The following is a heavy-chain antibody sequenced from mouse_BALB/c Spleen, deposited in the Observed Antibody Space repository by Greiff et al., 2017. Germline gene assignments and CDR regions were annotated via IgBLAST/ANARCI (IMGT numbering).Heavy chain of an antibody. V-gene: IGHV1-87*01. CDR2: IYPGDGDT. CDR1: GYTFTSYW. Sequence: VQLVESGAELARPGASVKLSCKASGYTFTSYWMQRVKQRPGQGLEWIGAIYPGDGDTRYTQKFKGKATLTADKSSSTAYMQLSSLASEDSAVYYCARSGWDEAYWGQGTLVTVSA. J-gene: IGHJ3*01. CDR3: ARSGWDEAY. D-gene: IGHD4-1*01.